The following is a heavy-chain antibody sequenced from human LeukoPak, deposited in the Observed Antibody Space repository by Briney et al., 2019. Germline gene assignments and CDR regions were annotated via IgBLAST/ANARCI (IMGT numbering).Heavy chain of an antibody. CDR3: ARGQSDCSGGSCSYYFDY. D-gene: IGHD2-15*01. CDR2: INHSGST. CDR1: GGSFSGYY. Sequence: SETLSLTCAVYGGSFSGYYWSWIRQPPGKGLEWIGEINHSGSTNYNPSLKSRVTISVDTSKNQFSQKLSSVTAADTAVYYCARGQSDCSGGSCSYYFDYWGQGTLVTVSS. V-gene: IGHV4-34*01. J-gene: IGHJ4*02.